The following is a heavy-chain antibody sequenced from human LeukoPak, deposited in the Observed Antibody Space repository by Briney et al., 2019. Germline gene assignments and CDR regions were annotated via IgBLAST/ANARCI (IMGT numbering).Heavy chain of an antibody. Sequence: GGSLRLSCAAPGFTFSSYAMHWVRQAPGKGLEWVAVISYDGSNKYYADSVKGRFTISRDNSKNTLYLQMNSLRAEDTAVYYCARVGGSYYHFDYWGQGTLVTVSS. CDR1: GFTFSSYA. V-gene: IGHV3-30-3*01. J-gene: IGHJ4*02. D-gene: IGHD1-26*01. CDR3: ARVGGSYYHFDY. CDR2: ISYDGSNK.